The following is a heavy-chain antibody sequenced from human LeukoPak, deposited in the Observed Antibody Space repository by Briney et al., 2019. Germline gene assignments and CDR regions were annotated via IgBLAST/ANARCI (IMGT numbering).Heavy chain of an antibody. Sequence: GGSLRLSCAASEFTFSSYGMHWVRQTPGRGLEWVAFIRYDGSTKYYRDSVKGRFTISRDNSKHTLYLQMNSLRAEDTAVYYCATRGDILTGYPYYFDYWGQGTLVTVSS. CDR2: IRYDGSTK. J-gene: IGHJ4*02. D-gene: IGHD3-9*01. CDR3: ATRGDILTGYPYYFDY. V-gene: IGHV3-30*02. CDR1: EFTFSSYG.